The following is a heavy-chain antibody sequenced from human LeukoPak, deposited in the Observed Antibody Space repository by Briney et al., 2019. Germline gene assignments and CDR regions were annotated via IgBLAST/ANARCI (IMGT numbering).Heavy chain of an antibody. CDR2: IRSNAYGGTT. CDR1: GFTFGDFT. CDR3: ARVHYDFWSAYYNVGHYFDY. D-gene: IGHD3-3*01. V-gene: IGHV3-49*04. J-gene: IGHJ4*02. Sequence: GGSLRLSCTASGFTFGDFTMTWVRHVPGRGLEWVGFIRSNAYGGTTEYAASVKSRFIISRDDSNSVAYLPMNSLRTEDTAMYYCARVHYDFWSAYYNVGHYFDYWGQGTLVTVSS.